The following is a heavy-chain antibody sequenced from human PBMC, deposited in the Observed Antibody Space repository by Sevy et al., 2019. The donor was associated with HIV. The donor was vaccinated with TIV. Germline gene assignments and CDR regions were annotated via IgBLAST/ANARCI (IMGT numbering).Heavy chain of an antibody. CDR3: ARPDSYSYYGMDV. Sequence: SETLSLICTVSGGSISTSSYYWAWIRQPPGKGLEWIGSIYHSGSTYYNPSLKSRVTISVDRSKNQFSLNLRSVTAADTAAYYCARPDSYSYYGMDVWGQGTTVTVSS. CDR1: GGSISTSSYY. D-gene: IGHD3-22*01. V-gene: IGHV4-39*01. CDR2: IYHSGST. J-gene: IGHJ6*02.